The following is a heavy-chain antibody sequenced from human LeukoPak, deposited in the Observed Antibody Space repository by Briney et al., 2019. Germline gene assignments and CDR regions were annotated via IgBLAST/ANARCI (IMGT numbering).Heavy chain of an antibody. V-gene: IGHV4-31*03. D-gene: IGHD2-15*01. J-gene: IGHJ4*02. CDR3: ARDYCSGGNCYGFND. Sequence: SETLSLTCTVSGGSISNGGYYWSWIRQHPGKGLEWIGYVYYSGSAYYNPSLKSRVTISADTSKNQFSLKLASVTAADTSVYYCARDYCSGGNCYGFNDWGQGTLVTVSS. CDR1: GGSISNGGYY. CDR2: VYYSGSA.